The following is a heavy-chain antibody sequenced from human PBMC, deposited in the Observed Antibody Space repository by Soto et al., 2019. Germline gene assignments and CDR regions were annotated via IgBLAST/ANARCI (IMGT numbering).Heavy chain of an antibody. CDR1: GFTFSSYG. Sequence: QVQLVESGGGVVQPGMSLRLSCAASGFTFSSYGMHWVRQAPGKGLEWVAVISYDGSNKYYADSVKGRFTISIDNSKNTLYLQMNSLRAEDTAVYYCAKDWDIVVVTAIRYVMDVWGQGTTVTVSS. J-gene: IGHJ6*02. CDR2: ISYDGSNK. V-gene: IGHV3-30*18. D-gene: IGHD2-21*02. CDR3: AKDWDIVVVTAIRYVMDV.